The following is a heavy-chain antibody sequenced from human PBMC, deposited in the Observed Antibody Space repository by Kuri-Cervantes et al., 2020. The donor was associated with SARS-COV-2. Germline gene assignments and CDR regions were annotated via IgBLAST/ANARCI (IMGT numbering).Heavy chain of an antibody. Sequence: GSLRLSCTVSGGSISSYYWSWIRQPPGKGLEWIGCISYSGSTSYNPSLKSRVTISIDTSKKQFSLKLKSVSAADTAVYYCARVDLDYSTHLYYFDYWGQGTLVTVSS. D-gene: IGHD4-11*01. CDR2: ISYSGST. J-gene: IGHJ4*02. V-gene: IGHV4-59*01. CDR1: GGSISSYY. CDR3: ARVDLDYSTHLYYFDY.